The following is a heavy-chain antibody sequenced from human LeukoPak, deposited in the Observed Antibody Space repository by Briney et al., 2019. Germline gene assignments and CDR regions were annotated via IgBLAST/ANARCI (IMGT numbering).Heavy chain of an antibody. V-gene: IGHV3-11*01. CDR3: ARVAYCGGDCYRLGLDY. CDR2: ISSSGSTI. J-gene: IGHJ4*02. Sequence: PGGSLRLSCAASGFTFSDYYMSWIRQAPGKGLEWVSYISSSGSTIYYADSVKGRFTISRDNAKNSLYLQMNSLRAEDTAVYYCARVAYCGGDCYRLGLDYWGQGTLVTVSS. D-gene: IGHD2-21*02. CDR1: GFTFSDYY.